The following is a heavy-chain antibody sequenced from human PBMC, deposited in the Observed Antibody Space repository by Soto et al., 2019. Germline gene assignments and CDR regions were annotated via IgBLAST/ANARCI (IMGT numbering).Heavy chain of an antibody. V-gene: IGHV4-30-2*01. Sequence: SETLSLTCAVSGGSISSGGYSWSWIRQPPGKGLEWIGYIYHSGSTYYNPSLKSRVTISVDRSKNQFSLKLSSVTAADTAVYYCARVGYCSGGSCYYFDYWGQGTLVTVS. CDR3: ARVGYCSGGSCYYFDY. D-gene: IGHD2-15*01. J-gene: IGHJ4*02. CDR1: GGSISSGGYS. CDR2: IYHSGST.